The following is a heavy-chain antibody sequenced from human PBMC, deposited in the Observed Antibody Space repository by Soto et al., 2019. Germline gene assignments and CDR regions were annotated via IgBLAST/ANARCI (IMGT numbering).Heavy chain of an antibody. CDR2: IRSKANSYAT. Sequence: LRLSCAASGFTFSGSAMHWVRQASGKGLEWVGRIRSKANSYATAYAASVKGRFTISRDDSKNTAYLQMNSLKTEDTAVYYCTRLSIAAAGPYYYYYGMDVWGQGTTVTVSS. CDR3: TRLSIAAAGPYYYYYGMDV. CDR1: GFTFSGSA. D-gene: IGHD6-13*01. V-gene: IGHV3-73*01. J-gene: IGHJ6*02.